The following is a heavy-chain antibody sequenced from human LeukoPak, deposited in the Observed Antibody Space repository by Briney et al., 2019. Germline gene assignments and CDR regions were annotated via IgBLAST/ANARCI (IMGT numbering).Heavy chain of an antibody. CDR3: TTAEQ. CDR2: TRNKANSYTT. J-gene: IGHJ4*02. CDR1: GFTFSDHY. V-gene: IGHV3-72*01. D-gene: IGHD1-14*01. Sequence: GGSLRLSCAASGFTFSDHYMDWVRQAPGKGLEWVGRTRNKANSYTTEYAASVKGRFTISRDDSKNSLYLQMNSLKTEDTAVYYCTTAEQWGKGTLVTVPS.